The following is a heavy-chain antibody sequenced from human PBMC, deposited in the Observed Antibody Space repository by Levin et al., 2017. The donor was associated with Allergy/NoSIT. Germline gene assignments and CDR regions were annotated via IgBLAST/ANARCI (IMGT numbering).Heavy chain of an antibody. V-gene: IGHV1-18*01. Sequence: ASVKVSCKASGYAFSSYGISWVRQAPGQGPEWMAWISGYDGRTNFAQRFQGRVTVTIDTSANTADMELRSLRSDDTAVYYCARDFYERSDYWDDCFDPRGQGTLVTVSS. J-gene: IGHJ5*02. D-gene: IGHD3-22*01. CDR1: GYAFSSYG. CDR2: ISGYDGRT. CDR3: ARDFYERSDYWDDCFDP.